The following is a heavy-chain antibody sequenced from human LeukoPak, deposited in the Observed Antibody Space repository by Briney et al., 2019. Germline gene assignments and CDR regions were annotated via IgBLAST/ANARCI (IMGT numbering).Heavy chain of an antibody. CDR1: GFTFSSYA. V-gene: IGHV3-30-3*01. J-gene: IGHJ4*02. CDR3: ARGATTSISYYFDY. D-gene: IGHD6-6*01. CDR2: ISYDGSNK. Sequence: GGSLRLSCAASGFTFSSYAMYWVRQAPGKGLEWVAVISYDGSNKYYADSVKGRFTISRDTSKNTLYLQMNSLTADDTAVYYCARGATTSISYYFDYWGQGTLVTVSS.